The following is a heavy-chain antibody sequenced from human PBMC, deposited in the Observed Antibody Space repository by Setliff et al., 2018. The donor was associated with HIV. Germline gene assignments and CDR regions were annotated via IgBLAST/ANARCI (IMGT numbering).Heavy chain of an antibody. CDR3: AREGYASGGIGDFDY. V-gene: IGHV3-30*04. CDR1: GFTFSGYA. CDR2: ISYDERQK. Sequence: GGSLRLSCAAPGFTFSGYAMNWVRQAPGKGLEWVAVISYDERQKYYGDSVRGRFTVSRDNSKNTLYLQMNTLRVEDTAVYFCAREGYASGGIGDFDYWGQGALVTVSS. J-gene: IGHJ4*02. D-gene: IGHD3-10*01.